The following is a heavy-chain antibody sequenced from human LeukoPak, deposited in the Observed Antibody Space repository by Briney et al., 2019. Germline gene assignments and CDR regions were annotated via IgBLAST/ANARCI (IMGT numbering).Heavy chain of an antibody. CDR2: IGWNSGGI. D-gene: IGHD6-13*01. CDR1: GFTFDDYA. Sequence: GRSLRLSCAASGFTFDDYAMHWVRQAPGKSLEWVSGIGWNSGGIVYADSVKGRFTISRDNAKKSLYLQMNSLGAEDTALYYCVKVTAAGFVDHWGQGTLVTISS. V-gene: IGHV3-9*01. J-gene: IGHJ4*02. CDR3: VKVTAAGFVDH.